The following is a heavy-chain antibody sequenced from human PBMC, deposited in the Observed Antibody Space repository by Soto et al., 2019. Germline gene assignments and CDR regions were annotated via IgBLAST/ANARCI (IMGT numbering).Heavy chain of an antibody. CDR3: ASKRSIDAFDI. V-gene: IGHV5-10-1*01. CDR1: GYSFTSYW. Sequence: PXDSLTISCKGSGYSFTSYWISLVRQMPGKGLEWMGRIDPSDSYTNYSPSFQGHVTISADKSISTAYLQWSSLKASDTAMYYCASKRSIDAFDIWGQGTMVTVSS. CDR2: IDPSDSYT. J-gene: IGHJ3*02.